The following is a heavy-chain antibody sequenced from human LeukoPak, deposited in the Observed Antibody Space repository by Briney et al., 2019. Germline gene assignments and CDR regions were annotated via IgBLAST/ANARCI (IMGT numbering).Heavy chain of an antibody. CDR1: GFTFSSYG. D-gene: IGHD1-26*01. CDR3: AKDGVVGAGLFDY. V-gene: IGHV3-30*18. J-gene: IGHJ4*02. Sequence: PGRSLRLSCAASGFTFSSYGMHWVRQAPGKGLEWVAVISYDGSNKYYADSVKGRFTISRDNSKSTLYLQMNSLRAEDTAVYYCAKDGVVGAGLFDYWGQGTLVTVSS. CDR2: ISYDGSNK.